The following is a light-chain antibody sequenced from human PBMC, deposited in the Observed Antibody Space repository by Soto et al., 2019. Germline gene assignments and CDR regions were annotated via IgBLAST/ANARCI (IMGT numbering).Light chain of an antibody. Sequence: EIVLTQSPGTLSLSPGERATLSCRASQSVSSSSLTWYQQKPGQAPRLLIYGASTRATGIPDRFSGSGSGTDFSLTISRLEPEDFAVYYCLQFAISPLYTFGQGTKVDIK. CDR3: LQFAISPLYT. J-gene: IGKJ2*01. CDR2: GAS. CDR1: QSVSSSS. V-gene: IGKV3-20*01.